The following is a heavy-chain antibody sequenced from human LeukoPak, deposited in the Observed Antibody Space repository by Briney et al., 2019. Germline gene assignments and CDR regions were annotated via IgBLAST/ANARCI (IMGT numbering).Heavy chain of an antibody. Sequence: SETLSLTCTVSGGSISSSSYYWGWIRQPPGKGLEWIGSIYYSGSTYYNPSLKSRVTISVDTSKNQFSLKLSSVTAADTAVYYCAGTYYDFWSGYSGYFDYWGQGTLVTVSS. V-gene: IGHV4-39*01. CDR3: AGTYYDFWSGYSGYFDY. J-gene: IGHJ4*02. D-gene: IGHD3-3*01. CDR1: GGSISSSSYY. CDR2: IYYSGST.